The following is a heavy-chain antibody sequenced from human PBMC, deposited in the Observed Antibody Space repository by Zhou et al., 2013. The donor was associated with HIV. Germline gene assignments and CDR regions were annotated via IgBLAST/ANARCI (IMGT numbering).Heavy chain of an antibody. CDR1: GYAFTSYY. Sequence: QVQLVQSESEVKRPGASVKVSCKASGYAFTSYYMYWIRQAPGQGPEVMGILNPRSGSVTYVEKFQAKVIMTRDTSTTTVYLFVSGLTSEDTAVYYCARESNASGKGRSVDIWGQGTRLIVSS. CDR2: LNPRSGSV. J-gene: IGHJ4*02. CDR3: ARESNASGKGRSVDI. V-gene: IGHV1-46*01. D-gene: IGHD3-10*01.